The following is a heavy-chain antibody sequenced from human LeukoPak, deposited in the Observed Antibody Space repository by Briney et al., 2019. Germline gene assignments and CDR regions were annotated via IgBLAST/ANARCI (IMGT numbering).Heavy chain of an antibody. CDR2: ISAYNGNT. J-gene: IGHJ5*02. CDR1: GYTFTSYG. V-gene: IGHV1-18*01. Sequence: ASVKVSCKASGYTFTSYGISWVRQAPGQGLEWMGWISAYNGNTNYAQKLQGRVTMTTDTSTSIAYMELRSLRSDDTAVYYCARHRGGLWSSTSSNWFDPWGQGTLVTVSS. D-gene: IGHD2-2*01. CDR3: ARHRGGLWSSTSSNWFDP.